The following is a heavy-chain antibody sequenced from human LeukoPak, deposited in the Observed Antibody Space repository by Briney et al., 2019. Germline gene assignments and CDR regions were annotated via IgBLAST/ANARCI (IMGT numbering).Heavy chain of an antibody. J-gene: IGHJ6*03. Sequence: ASVKVSCKASGYTFTGYYMHWVRQAPGQGLEWMGWINPNSGGTNYAQKFQGRGTMTRNTSISTAYMELRSLRSEDTAVYYCARGFTNSSGYYLFPYYYYYYMDVWGKGTTVTISS. V-gene: IGHV1-2*02. CDR3: ARGFTNSSGYYLFPYYYYYYMDV. D-gene: IGHD3-22*01. CDR2: INPNSGGT. CDR1: GYTFTGYY.